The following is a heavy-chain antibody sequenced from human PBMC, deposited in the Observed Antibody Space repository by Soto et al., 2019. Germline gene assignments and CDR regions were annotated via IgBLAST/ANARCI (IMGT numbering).Heavy chain of an antibody. J-gene: IGHJ5*02. D-gene: IGHD3-22*01. Sequence: LRLSCTASGFTFGDYAMSWFRQAPGKGLEWVGFIRSKAYGGTTEYAASVKGRFTISRDDSKSIAYLQMNSLKTEDTAVYYCTRTLGPDYYDSSGYYGPWGQGTLVTVSS. CDR2: IRSKAYGGTT. CDR1: GFTFGDYA. V-gene: IGHV3-49*03. CDR3: TRTLGPDYYDSSGYYGP.